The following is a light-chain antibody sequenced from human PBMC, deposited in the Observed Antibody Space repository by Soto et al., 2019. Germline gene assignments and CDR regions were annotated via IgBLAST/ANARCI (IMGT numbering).Light chain of an antibody. J-gene: IGKJ4*01. CDR2: VVS. CDR3: QQLNSFPLT. CDR1: QDFNNY. V-gene: IGKV1-9*01. Sequence: DIQLTQSPSFLAASVGDRVTITCRASQDFNNYLAWYQQKPGEAPKLLMYVVSTLQSGVPSRFSGSGSGTEFTLTISSLQPEDFATYFCQQLNSFPLTFGGGTKVDIK.